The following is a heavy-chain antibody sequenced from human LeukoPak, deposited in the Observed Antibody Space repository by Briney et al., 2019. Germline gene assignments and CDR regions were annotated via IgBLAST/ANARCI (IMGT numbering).Heavy chain of an antibody. Sequence: GGSLRLSCAASGFTVSSNYMSWVRQAPGKGLEWVSVISGSGSSTDYADSVKGRFIISRDNSKNMLCLQVSSLRADDTGVYYCAKSFGPVIAAAGTGADWGQGTLVTVSS. J-gene: IGHJ4*02. D-gene: IGHD6-13*01. CDR2: ISGSGSST. CDR1: GFTVSSNY. V-gene: IGHV3-23*01. CDR3: AKSFGPVIAAAGTGAD.